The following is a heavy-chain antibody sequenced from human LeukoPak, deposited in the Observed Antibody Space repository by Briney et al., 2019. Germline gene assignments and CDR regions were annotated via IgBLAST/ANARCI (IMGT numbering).Heavy chain of an antibody. V-gene: IGHV1-2*02. CDR2: INPNSGGT. CDR1: GYTFTGYY. Sequence: GASVKVSCKASGYTFTGYYMHWVRQAPGQGLEWMGWINPNSGGTNYAQKLQGRVTMTTDTSTSTAYMELRSLRSDDTAVYYCAKDDVGSSWYPPFDYWGQGTLVTVSA. CDR3: AKDDVGSSWYPPFDY. J-gene: IGHJ4*02. D-gene: IGHD6-13*01.